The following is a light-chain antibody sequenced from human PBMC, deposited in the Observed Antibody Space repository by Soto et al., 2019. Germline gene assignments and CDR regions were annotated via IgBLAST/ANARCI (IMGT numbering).Light chain of an antibody. CDR1: SSDVGGYHY. Sequence: QSALTQPASVSGSPGQSITISCTGTSSDVGGYHYVSWYQQHPGKAPKLMIYEVSNRPSGVSNRFSASKSGNTASLTISGLQAEDEADYYCSSYTSSSTLAFGGGTQLTVL. CDR2: EVS. J-gene: IGLJ2*01. V-gene: IGLV2-14*01. CDR3: SSYTSSSTLA.